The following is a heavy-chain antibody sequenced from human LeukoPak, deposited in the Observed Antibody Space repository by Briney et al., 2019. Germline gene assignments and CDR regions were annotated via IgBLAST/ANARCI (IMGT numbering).Heavy chain of an antibody. V-gene: IGHV1-58*01. Sequence: SVKVSCKASGFTFTSPAVQWVRQARGQRLEWIGWIVVGSGNTNYAQKFQERVTITRDMSTSTAYMELSSLRSEDTAVYYCAGTTTVTTFDYWGQGTLVTVSS. CDR3: AGTTTVTTFDY. CDR2: IVVGSGNT. CDR1: GFTFTSPA. J-gene: IGHJ4*02. D-gene: IGHD4-17*01.